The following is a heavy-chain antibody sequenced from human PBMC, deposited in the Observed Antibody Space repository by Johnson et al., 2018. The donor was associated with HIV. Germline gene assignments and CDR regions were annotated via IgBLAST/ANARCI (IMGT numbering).Heavy chain of an antibody. D-gene: IGHD5-24*01. V-gene: IGHV3-7*01. J-gene: IGHJ3*02. CDR2: IKQDGSEK. CDR1: GFTFSSYW. CDR3: ARACRDGYTCDAFDI. Sequence: VQLVESGGGVVQPGGSLRLSCAASGFTFSSYWMSWVRQAPGKGLEWVANIKQDGSEKYYVDSVKGRFTIARDNSKNTLYLQMNSLRVEDTAVYYCARACRDGYTCDAFDIWGQGTMVTVSS.